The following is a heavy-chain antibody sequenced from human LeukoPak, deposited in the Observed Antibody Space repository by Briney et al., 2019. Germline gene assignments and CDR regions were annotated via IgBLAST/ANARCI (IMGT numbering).Heavy chain of an antibody. V-gene: IGHV3-73*01. J-gene: IGHJ3*02. CDR2: IRSKANSYAT. Sequence: PGGSLRLSCAASGFTFSGSAMHWVRQASGKGLEWVGRIRSKANSYATAYAASVKGRFTISRDDSKNTAYLQMNSLKTEDTAVYYCTRLVPDSGYYTGSGFLFDIWGQGTMVTVSS. D-gene: IGHD3-22*01. CDR3: TRLVPDSGYYTGSGFLFDI. CDR1: GFTFSGSA.